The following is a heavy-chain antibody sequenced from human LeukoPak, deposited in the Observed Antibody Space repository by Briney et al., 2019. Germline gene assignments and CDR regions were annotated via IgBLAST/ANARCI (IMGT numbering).Heavy chain of an antibody. Sequence: GGSLRLSCAASGFTFSSYAMSWVRQAPGKGLEWVSAISGSGGSTYYADSVKGRFTISRDNSKNTLYLRMNSLRAEDTAVYYCAKMGHTETIAVAGSLDYWGQGTLVTVSS. J-gene: IGHJ4*02. CDR3: AKMGHTETIAVAGSLDY. CDR2: ISGSGGST. D-gene: IGHD6-19*01. V-gene: IGHV3-23*01. CDR1: GFTFSSYA.